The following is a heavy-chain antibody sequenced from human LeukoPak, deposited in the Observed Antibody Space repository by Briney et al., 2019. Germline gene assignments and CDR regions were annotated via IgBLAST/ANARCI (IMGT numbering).Heavy chain of an antibody. D-gene: IGHD2-21*02. CDR1: GGFISGSSNY. CDR3: TRGPGVRFKMFVTQQFDY. Sequence: SETLSLTCSFSGGFISGSSNYWGWIRQTPGKGLEWIGSIYYTGSTYYNPSLEGRVTISVDTSKNQFSLKLTSVTAADTAVYYCTRGPGVRFKMFVTQQFDYWGQGALVTVSS. V-gene: IGHV4-39*07. J-gene: IGHJ4*02. CDR2: IYYTGST.